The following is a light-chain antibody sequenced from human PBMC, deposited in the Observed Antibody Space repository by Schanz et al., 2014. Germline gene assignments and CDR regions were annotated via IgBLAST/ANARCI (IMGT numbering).Light chain of an antibody. J-gene: IGKJ1*01. CDR3: QQYKNWPPWT. V-gene: IGKV3-20*01. CDR2: GVS. CDR1: QSVSSSY. Sequence: EIVLTQSPGTLSLSPGERATLSCRASQSVSSSYLAWYQQKPGQAPRLLMYGVSSRATGISDRFSGSGSGTDFTLTISSLQAEDFAVYYCQQYKNWPPWTFGQGTKVAIK.